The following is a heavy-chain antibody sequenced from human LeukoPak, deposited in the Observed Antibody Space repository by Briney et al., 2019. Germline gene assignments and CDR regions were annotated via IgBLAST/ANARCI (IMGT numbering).Heavy chain of an antibody. CDR2: IYHSGST. CDR3: ARTGLEMASDY. CDR1: GGSFSGYY. Sequence: SETLSLTCAVYGGSFSGYYWSWIRQPPGKGLEWIGEIYHSGSTNYNPSLKSRVTISVDTSKNQFSLKLSSVTAADTAVYYCARTGLEMASDYWGQGTLVTVSS. D-gene: IGHD5-24*01. J-gene: IGHJ4*02. V-gene: IGHV4-34*01.